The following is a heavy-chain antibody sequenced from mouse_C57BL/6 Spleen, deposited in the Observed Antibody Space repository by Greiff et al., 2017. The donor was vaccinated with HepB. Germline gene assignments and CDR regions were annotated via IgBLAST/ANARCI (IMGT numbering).Heavy chain of an antibody. CDR1: GYTFTSYW. D-gene: IGHD1-1*01. CDR3: ARWNYYGSSYFDY. J-gene: IGHJ2*01. V-gene: IGHV1-69*01. Sequence: QVQLQQPGAELVMPGASVKLSCKASGYTFTSYWMHWVKQRPGQGLEWIGEIDPSDSYTNYNQKFKGKSTLTVDKSSSTAYMQLSSLTSEDSAVYYCARWNYYGSSYFDYWGQGTTLTVSS. CDR2: IDPSDSYT.